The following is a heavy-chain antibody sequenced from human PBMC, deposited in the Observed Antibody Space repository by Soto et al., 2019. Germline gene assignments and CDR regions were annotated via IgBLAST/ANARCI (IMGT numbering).Heavy chain of an antibody. D-gene: IGHD2-2*01. V-gene: IGHV3-23*01. J-gene: IGHJ6*02. CDR2: ISGSGGST. CDR3: AKDIVVVPAASYGMDV. Sequence: GGSLRLSCAASGFTFSSYAMSWVRQAPGKGLEWVSAISGSGGSTYYADSVKGRFTISRDNSKNTLYLQMNSLRAEDTAVYYCAKDIVVVPAASYGMDVWGQGTTVTVSS. CDR1: GFTFSSYA.